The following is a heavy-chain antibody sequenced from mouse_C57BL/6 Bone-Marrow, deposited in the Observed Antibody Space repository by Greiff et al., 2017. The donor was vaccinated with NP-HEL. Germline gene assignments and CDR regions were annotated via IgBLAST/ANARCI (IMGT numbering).Heavy chain of an antibody. CDR1: GFTFSSYA. V-gene: IGHV5-4*03. CDR3: ARITTGTSFDY. J-gene: IGHJ2*01. CDR2: ISDGGSYT. D-gene: IGHD1-2*01. Sequence: DVMLVESGGGLVKPGGSLKLSCAASGFTFSSYAMSWVRQTPEKRLEWVATISDGGSYTYYPDNVKGRFTISRDNAKNNLYLQMSHLKSEDTAMYYCARITTGTSFDYWGQGTTLTVSS.